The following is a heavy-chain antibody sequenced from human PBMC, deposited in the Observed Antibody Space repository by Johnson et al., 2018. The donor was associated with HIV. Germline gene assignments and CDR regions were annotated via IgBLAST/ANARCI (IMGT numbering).Heavy chain of an antibody. V-gene: IGHV3-66*02. CDR1: GFSVSNNY. CDR2: LYSGGNT. CDR3: ASGVTARAPLLI. J-gene: IGHJ3*02. D-gene: IGHD6-6*01. Sequence: VQLVESGGGLVQSGGSLRLSCGASGFSVSNNYMNWVRQAQGKGLEWVSVLYSGGNTYYADSVRGRFTISRDNSRNTVFMQMIILRPKDTAMYYCASGVTARAPLLIWGQGTMVTVSS.